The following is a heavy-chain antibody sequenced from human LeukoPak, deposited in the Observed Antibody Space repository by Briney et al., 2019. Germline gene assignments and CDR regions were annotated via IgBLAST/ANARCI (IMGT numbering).Heavy chain of an antibody. J-gene: IGHJ4*02. CDR3: AKEVTRAIAVAYFDY. CDR1: GFTFSSYA. D-gene: IGHD6-19*01. V-gene: IGHV3-23*01. CDR2: ISGSGGST. Sequence: GGSLRLSCAASGFTFSSYAMSWVRQAPGKGLEWVSAISGSGGSTYYADSVKGRFTISRDNSKNTLYLQMNSPRAEDTAVYYCAKEVTRAIAVAYFDYWGQGTLVTVSS.